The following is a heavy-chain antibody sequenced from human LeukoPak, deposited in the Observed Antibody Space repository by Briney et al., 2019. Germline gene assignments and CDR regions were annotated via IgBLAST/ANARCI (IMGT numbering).Heavy chain of an antibody. Sequence: SQTLSLTCTVSGGSISSGSYYWSWIRQPAGKGLEWIGRIYTSGSTNYNPSLKSRVTISVDTSKNQFSLKLSSVTAADTAVYYCARGPRRITMVRGVIGDFDYWGQGTLVTVSS. J-gene: IGHJ4*02. D-gene: IGHD3-10*01. CDR1: GGSISSGSYY. CDR2: IYTSGST. V-gene: IGHV4-61*02. CDR3: ARGPRRITMVRGVIGDFDY.